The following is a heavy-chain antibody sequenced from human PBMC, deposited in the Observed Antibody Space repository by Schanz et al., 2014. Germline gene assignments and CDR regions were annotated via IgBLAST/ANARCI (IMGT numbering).Heavy chain of an antibody. V-gene: IGHV3-23*04. CDR2: ISGSGGST. CDR3: RLWFGELYYGMDV. J-gene: IGHJ6*02. Sequence: EVQLVESGGGLVQPGGSLRFSCAASGFTFSSYAMSWVRQAPGKGLEWVSVISGSGGSTYYADSVKGRFTISRDNSKNTLYLQMNSLRAEDTAVYYCRLWFGELYYGMDVWGQGTTVTVSS. CDR1: GFTFSSYA. D-gene: IGHD3-10*01.